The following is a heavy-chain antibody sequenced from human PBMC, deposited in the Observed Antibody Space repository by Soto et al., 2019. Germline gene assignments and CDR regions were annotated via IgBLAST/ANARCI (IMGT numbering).Heavy chain of an antibody. Sequence: GGSLRLSGAASGFIVSSSYMAWVRQAPGKGLEWVSAIYSGGTTYHADSVKGRFIISRDDSKNTLYLQMNSLRAEDTAVYYCARLYSASYTSFDYWGQGTLVTVSS. CDR2: IYSGGTT. J-gene: IGHJ4*02. V-gene: IGHV3-53*01. CDR1: GFIVSSSY. CDR3: ARLYSASYTSFDY. D-gene: IGHD1-26*01.